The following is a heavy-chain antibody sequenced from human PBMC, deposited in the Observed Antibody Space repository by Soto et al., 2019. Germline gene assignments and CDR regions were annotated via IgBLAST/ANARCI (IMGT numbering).Heavy chain of an antibody. V-gene: IGHV3-23*01. Sequence: AGGSLRLSCAASGFTFSSYIMSWVRQSPGKGLEWVSGISGSGATTYYADSVKGRFTISRDNSKNTLYLQMNSLRAEDSAVYYCAKDSAAAYHWFDPWGQGTLVTVSS. CDR2: ISGSGATT. D-gene: IGHD6-13*01. CDR1: GFTFSSYI. CDR3: AKDSAAAYHWFDP. J-gene: IGHJ5*02.